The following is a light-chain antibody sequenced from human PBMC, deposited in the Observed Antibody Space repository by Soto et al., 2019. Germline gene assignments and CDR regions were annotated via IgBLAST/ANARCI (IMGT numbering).Light chain of an antibody. CDR1: QSISKY. CDR2: AAS. CDR3: QQSHSKPLT. J-gene: IGKJ4*01. Sequence: DIQRTQSPSSLSASVGDRVSITFRASQSISKYVNWYQHKPGKAPTVLIHAASSLQSGVPSRFSGSGSGTDFFLTISSLQPEDFAVYYCQQSHSKPLTFGGGTKVDIK. V-gene: IGKV1-39*01.